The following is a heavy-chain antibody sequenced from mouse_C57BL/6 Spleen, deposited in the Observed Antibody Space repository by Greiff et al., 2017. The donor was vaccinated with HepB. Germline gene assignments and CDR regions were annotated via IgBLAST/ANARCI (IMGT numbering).Heavy chain of an antibody. V-gene: IGHV1-82*01. J-gene: IGHJ3*01. Sequence: QVQLQQSGPELVKPGASVKISCKASGYAFSSSWMNWVKQRPGKGLEWIGRIYPGDGDTNYNGKFKGKATLTADKSSSTAYMQLSSLTSEDSAVYFCARGIYYDYDEAYWGQGTLVTVSA. CDR2: IYPGDGDT. CDR3: ARGIYYDYDEAY. CDR1: GYAFSSSW. D-gene: IGHD2-4*01.